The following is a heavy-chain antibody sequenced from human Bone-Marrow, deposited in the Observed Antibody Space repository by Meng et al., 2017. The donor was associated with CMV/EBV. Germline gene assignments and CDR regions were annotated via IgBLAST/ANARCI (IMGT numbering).Heavy chain of an antibody. Sequence: GESLKISCTASGFTFSSYGMHWVRQAPGKGLEWVAVIWYDGDNKYYANSVRGRFTISRDNSKSMLHLQMNSLRAEDTAVYYCAREGIEDGFGEEMGFDPWGQGTRVTGSS. CDR1: GFTFSSYG. CDR3: AREGIEDGFGEEMGFDP. CDR2: IWYDGDNK. V-gene: IGHV3-33*01. J-gene: IGHJ5*02. D-gene: IGHD3-10*01.